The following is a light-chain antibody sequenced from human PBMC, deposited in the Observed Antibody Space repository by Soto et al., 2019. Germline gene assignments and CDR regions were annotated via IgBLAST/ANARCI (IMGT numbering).Light chain of an antibody. V-gene: IGKV1-39*01. Sequence: IQLTEVPASLTTSVGDKVTITCRASQSIRSYLNWVQQKTGKDPKLLIYDASSLQNGVPSRLSGSGFASDFPHTISSLQLDDPANPHCQPSYPTPPRPFAPGTKVDIK. CDR2: DAS. CDR1: QSIRSY. J-gene: IGKJ1*01. CDR3: QPSYPTPPRP.